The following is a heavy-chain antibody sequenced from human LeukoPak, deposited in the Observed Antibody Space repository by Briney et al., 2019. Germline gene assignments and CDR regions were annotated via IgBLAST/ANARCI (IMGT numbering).Heavy chain of an antibody. CDR1: GFTFSSYA. CDR2: ISRNGGST. J-gene: IGHJ6*03. CDR3: GREIYCSSTSCQTLRCYYYMVV. V-gene: IGHV3-64*01. Sequence: GGSLRLSCAASGFTFSSYAMHWVRQAPGKGLEYVSAISRNGGSTYYANSVKGRFTISRDNSKNTLYLQMGSLRAEDMAVYYGGREIYCSSTSCQTLRCYYYMVVWGKGTTVTISS. D-gene: IGHD2-2*01.